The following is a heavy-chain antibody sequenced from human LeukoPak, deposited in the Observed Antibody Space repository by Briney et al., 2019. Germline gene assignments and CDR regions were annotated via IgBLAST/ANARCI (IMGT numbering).Heavy chain of an antibody. V-gene: IGHV3-23*01. Sequence: PGGSLRLSCAASGFTFSSYAMSWVRQAPGKGLEWLSAISGSGGSTYHADSVKGRFTISRDNSKNTLYLQMNSLRAEDTAVYYCAIIDYSPRWFDPWGQGTLVTVSS. D-gene: IGHD2-15*01. J-gene: IGHJ5*02. CDR1: GFTFSSYA. CDR3: AIIDYSPRWFDP. CDR2: ISGSGGST.